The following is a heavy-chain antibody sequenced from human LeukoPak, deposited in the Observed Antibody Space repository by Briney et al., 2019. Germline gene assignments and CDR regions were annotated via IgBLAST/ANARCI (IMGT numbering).Heavy chain of an antibody. CDR1: GGSFSGYY. Sequence: SETLSLTCAVYGGSFSGYYWSWIRQPPGKGLEWIGEINHSGSTNYNPPLKSRVTISVDTSKNQFSLKLNSVTAADTAVYYCARGPHSSGYYPLFDYWGQGTLVTVSS. CDR2: INHSGST. CDR3: ARGPHSSGYYPLFDY. J-gene: IGHJ4*02. V-gene: IGHV4-34*01. D-gene: IGHD3-22*01.